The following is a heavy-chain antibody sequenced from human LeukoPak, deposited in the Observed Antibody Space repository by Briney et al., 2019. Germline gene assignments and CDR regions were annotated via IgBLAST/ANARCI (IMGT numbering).Heavy chain of an antibody. V-gene: IGHV4-59*01. CDR2: ISDSGST. D-gene: IGHD2-21*02. CDR3: AREGLLCGGDCYRDGFDI. J-gene: IGHJ3*02. Sequence: SETLSLTCTVSGGSISSYYWSWIRQPPGKGLEWIGYISDSGSTNYNPSLKSRVTISVDTSKNQFSLKLTSVTAADTALYYCAREGLLCGGDCYRDGFDIWGQGTLVTVFS. CDR1: GGSISSYY.